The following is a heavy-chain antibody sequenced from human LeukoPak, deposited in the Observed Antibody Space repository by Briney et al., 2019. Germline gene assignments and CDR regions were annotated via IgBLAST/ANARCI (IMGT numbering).Heavy chain of an antibody. CDR3: AASGYSTRWYYYDF. V-gene: IGHV4-39*01. CDR1: GGSISSSSYY. D-gene: IGHD2-8*01. Sequence: TSVTLSLTCTVSGGSISSSSYYWGCIRQPPGNGLEWIGSIYYSGSSYYTPSLKSRLTISVDTSKDQFSLKLTSVTAADTAVYYCAASGYSTRWYYYDFWGQGTLVTVSS. J-gene: IGHJ4*02. CDR2: IYYSGSS.